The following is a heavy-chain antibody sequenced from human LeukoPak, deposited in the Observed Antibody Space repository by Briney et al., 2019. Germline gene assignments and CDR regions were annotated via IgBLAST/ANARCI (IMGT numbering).Heavy chain of an antibody. CDR1: GFTFNSYD. CDR2: ISSSSNII. Sequence: GGSLRLSCAASGFTFNSYDMHWVRQPPGKGLQWVSYISSSSNIIYYADSVKGRFTISRDNAKNSLFLQMNSLRAEDTAVYYCARDFAREFTIDYWGQGTLVTVSS. V-gene: IGHV3-48*01. D-gene: IGHD3-10*01. J-gene: IGHJ4*02. CDR3: ARDFAREFTIDY.